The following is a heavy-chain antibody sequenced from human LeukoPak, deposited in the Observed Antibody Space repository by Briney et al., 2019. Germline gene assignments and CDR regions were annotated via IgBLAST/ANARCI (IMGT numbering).Heavy chain of an antibody. CDR3: ARAVTSTEGY. Sequence: PGRSLRLSCAASGFTFSSYAMHWVRQAPGKGLEWVASINEDGSGKHYVDSVKGRFTISRDNAQKSVYLELNSLRAEDTAVYYCARAVTSTEGYWGQGTLVTVSS. CDR2: INEDGSGK. V-gene: IGHV3-7*03. D-gene: IGHD4-17*01. J-gene: IGHJ4*02. CDR1: GFTFSSYA.